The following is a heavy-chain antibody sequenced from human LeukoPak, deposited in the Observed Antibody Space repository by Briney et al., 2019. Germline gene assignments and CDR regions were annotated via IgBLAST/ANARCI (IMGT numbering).Heavy chain of an antibody. J-gene: IGHJ4*02. V-gene: IGHV1-2*06. CDR3: ARGGPYTAMVTGSPDFVY. CDR1: GYTFTAYN. D-gene: IGHD5-18*01. CDR2: IVLHNGGT. Sequence: ASVKVSCKASGYTFTAYNMHWVRQAPGQGLEWMGRIVLHNGGTNSAQKFQDRVTMTRDTSISTAYMELNRLTSDDTALYYCARGGPYTAMVTGSPDFVYWGQGTLVTVSS.